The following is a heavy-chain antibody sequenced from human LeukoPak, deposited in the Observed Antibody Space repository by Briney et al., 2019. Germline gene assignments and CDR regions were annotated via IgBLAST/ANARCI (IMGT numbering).Heavy chain of an antibody. CDR1: GFTVSSNY. J-gene: IGHJ4*02. D-gene: IGHD6-19*01. CDR2: IYSGGST. CDR3: ARGRFSSGWHFDY. Sequence: PGGSLILSCAASGFTVSSNYMSWVRQAPGKGLEWVSLIYSGGSTYYADSVKGRFTISRDNSKNTLYLQMNSLSADDTAVYYCARGRFSSGWHFDYWGQGTLVSVSS. V-gene: IGHV3-53*01.